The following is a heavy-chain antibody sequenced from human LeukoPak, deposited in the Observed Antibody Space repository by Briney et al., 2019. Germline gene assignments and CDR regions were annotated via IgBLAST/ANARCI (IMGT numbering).Heavy chain of an antibody. J-gene: IGHJ4*02. CDR1: GGSISNYY. CDR2: IYYTGST. V-gene: IGHV4-59*01. Sequence: SETLSLTCNVSGGSISNYYWSWIRQPPGKGLEWIGYIYYTGSTNYNPSLKSRVTISVDTSKNQFSLKLTSVTAADTAVYYCARVGYNSGWYLDYWGQGTLVTVSS. CDR3: ARVGYNSGWYLDY. D-gene: IGHD6-19*01.